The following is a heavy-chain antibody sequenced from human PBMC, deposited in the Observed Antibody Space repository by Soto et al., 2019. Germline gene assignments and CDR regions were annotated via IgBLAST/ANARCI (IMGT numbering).Heavy chain of an antibody. J-gene: IGHJ3*02. Sequence: EVQLVESGGGLIQSGGSLRLSCAASGFTVSRNFMSWVRQAPGKGLEWVSLIYSAGDTSYAYSVKGRFIISRDTSKNTLYLQMNSLRAEDTAIYYCAGVYGDFAFDAFDIWGQGTMVTVSS. CDR1: GFTVSRNF. V-gene: IGHV3-53*01. CDR3: AGVYGDFAFDAFDI. D-gene: IGHD4-17*01. CDR2: IYSAGDT.